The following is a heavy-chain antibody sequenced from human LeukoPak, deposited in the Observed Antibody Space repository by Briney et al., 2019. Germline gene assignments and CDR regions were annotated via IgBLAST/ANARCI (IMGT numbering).Heavy chain of an antibody. CDR2: IYCGVYT. CDR3: ARTTMVRGTYYMDV. CDR1: GCTISSYY. J-gene: IGHJ6*03. D-gene: IGHD3-10*01. Sequence: AGTLSLSCAASGCTISSYYMSWIRQAPGKGLEWVWCIYCGVYTNYKSSLKSRVTISVDTSKNQFSLKLSSVTAADTAVYYCARTTMVRGTYYMDVWGKGTTVTVSS. V-gene: IGHV4-59*01.